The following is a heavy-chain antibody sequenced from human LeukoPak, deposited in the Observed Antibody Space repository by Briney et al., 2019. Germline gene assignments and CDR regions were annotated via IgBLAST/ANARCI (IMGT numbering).Heavy chain of an antibody. CDR3: ARGFEYSSSSCWFDP. Sequence: SVKVSCKASGGTFISYSISWVRQAPGEGRQWRVRIIPILGIANYAQKFQGRVTITADKSTSTAYMELSSLRSEDTAVYYCARGFEYSSSSCWFDPWGQGTLVTVSS. CDR1: GGTFISYS. D-gene: IGHD6-6*01. V-gene: IGHV1-69*04. CDR2: IIPILGIA. J-gene: IGHJ5*02.